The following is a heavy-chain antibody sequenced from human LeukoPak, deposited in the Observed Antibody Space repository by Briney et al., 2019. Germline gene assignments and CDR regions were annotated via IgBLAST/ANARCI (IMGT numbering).Heavy chain of an antibody. CDR2: IKSKTDDGTT. CDR3: TSLLQQLDNFDY. CDR1: GFTFSNAW. J-gene: IGHJ4*02. D-gene: IGHD6-13*01. V-gene: IGHV3-15*01. Sequence: PGGSLRLSCAASGFTFSNAWMSWVRQAPGKGLEWVGRIKSKTDDGTTDYAAPVKGRFTISRDDSKNTLYLQMNSLKNEDTAVYYCTSLLQQLDNFDYGGEGTLVTVSS.